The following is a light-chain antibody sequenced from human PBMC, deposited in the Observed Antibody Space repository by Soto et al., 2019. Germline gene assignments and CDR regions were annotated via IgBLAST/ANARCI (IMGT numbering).Light chain of an antibody. CDR3: QRYNNWPPCT. Sequence: EIVMTQSPATLSVSPGERASLSCRASQSVGSKLAWYQHKPGQAPRLLIYDASTRATGFPARFSGSGSGTEFTLTISSLQPEDFAVYYCQRYNNWPPCTFGPGTKVDIK. CDR1: QSVGSK. J-gene: IGKJ3*01. V-gene: IGKV3-15*01. CDR2: DAS.